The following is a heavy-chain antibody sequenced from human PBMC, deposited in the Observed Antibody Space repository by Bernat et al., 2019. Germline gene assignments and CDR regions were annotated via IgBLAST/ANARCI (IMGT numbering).Heavy chain of an antibody. J-gene: IGHJ4*02. CDR2: IYSGGST. D-gene: IGHD6-19*01. V-gene: IGHV3-66*01. Sequence: EVQLVESGGGLVQPGGSLRLSCAASGFIVSSNYMNWVRQAPGKGLQWVSVIYSGGSTSYADSVKGRFTISRDNSKNTLYLQMNSLRAEDTAVYYCARGRYSSGWQRFDYWGQGAPVTVS. CDR1: GFIVSSNY. CDR3: ARGRYSSGWQRFDY.